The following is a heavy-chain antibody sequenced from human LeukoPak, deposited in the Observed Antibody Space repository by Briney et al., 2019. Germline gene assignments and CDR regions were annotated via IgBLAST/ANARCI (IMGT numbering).Heavy chain of an antibody. J-gene: IGHJ6*02. CDR2: ISGSGGST. CDR1: GFTFSSYA. Sequence: PGGSLRLSCAASGFTFSSYAMSWVRQAPGKGLEWVSAISGSGGSTYYADSVKGRFTISRGNSKNTLYLQMNSLRAEDTAVYYCANPYSSSWSFYYYGMDVWGQGTTVTVSS. CDR3: ANPYSSSWSFYYYGMDV. V-gene: IGHV3-23*01. D-gene: IGHD6-13*01.